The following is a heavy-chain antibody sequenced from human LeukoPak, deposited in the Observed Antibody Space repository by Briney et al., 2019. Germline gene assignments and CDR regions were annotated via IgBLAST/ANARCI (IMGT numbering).Heavy chain of an antibody. D-gene: IGHD3-10*01. J-gene: IGHJ6*03. CDR3: ARQRGTMVRGVTTGAYYYYMDV. Sequence: PAETLSLTCTVSGGSISSGSYYWSWIRQPAGKGLEWIGRMYTSGSTNYNPSLKSRVTISVDTSKNQFSLKLSSVTAADTAVYYCARQRGTMVRGVTTGAYYYYMDVWGKGTTVTISS. CDR1: GGSISSGSYY. CDR2: MYTSGST. V-gene: IGHV4-61*02.